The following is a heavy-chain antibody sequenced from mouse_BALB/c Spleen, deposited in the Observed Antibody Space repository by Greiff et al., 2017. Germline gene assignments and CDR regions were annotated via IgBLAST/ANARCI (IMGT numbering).Heavy chain of an antibody. CDR1: GYAFSSYW. J-gene: IGHJ3*01. D-gene: IGHD3-2*01. V-gene: IGHV1-80*01. CDR2: IYPGDGDT. CDR3: ARSPLDSSGSAWFAY. Sequence: VQLQQSGAELVRPGSSVKISCKASGYAFSSYWMNWVKQRPGQGLEWIGQIYPGDGDTNYNGKFKGKATLTADKSSSTAYMQLSSLTSEDSAVYFCARSPLDSSGSAWFAYWGQGTLVTVSA.